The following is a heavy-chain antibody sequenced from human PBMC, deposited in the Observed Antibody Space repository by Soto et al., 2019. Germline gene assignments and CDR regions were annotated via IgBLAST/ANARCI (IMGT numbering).Heavy chain of an antibody. CDR2: VNPSGGST. J-gene: IGHJ1*01. CDR3: AREENCSDGICYSEYFQR. V-gene: IGHV1-46*01. D-gene: IGHD2-15*01. Sequence: GASVKVSCKASGYIFTAYSMHWVRQPPGQGLEWMGVVNPSGGSTNYAQKFQGRITMTRDTSTSTVYMDLSSLTSEDTVVYYCAREENCSDGICYSEYFQRWGQGTLVTVSS. CDR1: GYIFTAYS.